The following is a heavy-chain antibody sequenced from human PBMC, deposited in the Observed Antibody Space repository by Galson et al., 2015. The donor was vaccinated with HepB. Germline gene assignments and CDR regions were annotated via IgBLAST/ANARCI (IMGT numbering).Heavy chain of an antibody. Sequence: SVKVSCKASGYTFTSYGISWVRQAPGQGLEWMGWISAYNGNTNYAQKLQGRVTMTTDTSTSTAYIELRSLRSDDTAVYYCARGPTFFPDYYGSGSYYNANNYYYGMDVWGQGTTVTVSS. CDR2: ISAYNGNT. D-gene: IGHD3-10*01. CDR1: GYTFTSYG. V-gene: IGHV1-18*04. CDR3: ARGPTFFPDYYGSGSYYNANNYYYGMDV. J-gene: IGHJ6*02.